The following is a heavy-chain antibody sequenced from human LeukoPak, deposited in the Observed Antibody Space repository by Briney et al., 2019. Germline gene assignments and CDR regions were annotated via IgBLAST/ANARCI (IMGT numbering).Heavy chain of an antibody. CDR3: ARWAGTCTIASCYTPLDY. CDR2: IVPVFGTV. J-gene: IGHJ4*02. CDR1: GGTFSNYG. Sequence: GSSVKVSCKAPGGTFSNYGFSWVRQAPEQGLEWMGGIVPVFGTVSYAQKFQDRATITADDFTTTAYMELSSLRSEDTAVYYCARWAGTCTIASCYTPLDYWGQGTLVTVST. D-gene: IGHD2-2*02. V-gene: IGHV1-69*01.